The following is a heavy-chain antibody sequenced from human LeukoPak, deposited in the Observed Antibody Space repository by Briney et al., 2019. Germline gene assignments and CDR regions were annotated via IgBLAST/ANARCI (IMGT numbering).Heavy chain of an antibody. CDR3: AKDSRYGSDPDWYFDL. V-gene: IGHV3-23*01. D-gene: IGHD2-15*01. Sequence: GGSLRLSCAASGFTYSDCAMTWVRQAPGKGLEWVSAIVKTGGSTYADSVKGRFTISRDNSKNTLYLQMNSLRAEDTAVYYCAKDSRYGSDPDWYFDLWGRGTLVTVSS. CDR2: IVKTGGST. J-gene: IGHJ2*01. CDR1: GFTYSDCA.